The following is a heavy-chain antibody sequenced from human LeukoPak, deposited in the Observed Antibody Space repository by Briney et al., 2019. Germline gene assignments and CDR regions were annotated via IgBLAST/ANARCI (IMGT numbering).Heavy chain of an antibody. Sequence: SETLSLTCAVYGGSFSGYYWSWIRQPPGKGLEWIGEINHSGSTNYNPSLKSRVTISVDTSKNQFSLKLSSVTAADTAVYYCARGFVRYDSSLRWFDPWGQGTLVTVSS. CDR2: INHSGST. CDR3: ARGFVRYDSSLRWFDP. J-gene: IGHJ5*02. V-gene: IGHV4-34*01. D-gene: IGHD3-22*01. CDR1: GGSFSGYY.